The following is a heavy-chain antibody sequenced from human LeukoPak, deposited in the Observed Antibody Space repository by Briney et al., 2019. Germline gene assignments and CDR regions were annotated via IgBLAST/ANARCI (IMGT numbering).Heavy chain of an antibody. CDR2: INHSGST. V-gene: IGHV4-34*01. Sequence: SETLSLTCAVYGGSFSGYYWSWNRQPPGKGLEWIGEINHSGSTNYNPSLKSRVTISVDTSKNQFSLKLSSVTAADTAVYYCARGVFGNDSNYVAFDYWGQGTLVTVSS. CDR1: GGSFSGYY. CDR3: ARGVFGNDSNYVAFDY. D-gene: IGHD4-11*01. J-gene: IGHJ4*02.